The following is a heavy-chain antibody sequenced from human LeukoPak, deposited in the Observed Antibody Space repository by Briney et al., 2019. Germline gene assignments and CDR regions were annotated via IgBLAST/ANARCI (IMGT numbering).Heavy chain of an antibody. D-gene: IGHD3-3*01. Sequence: GGSLRLSCAASGFTFSSYSMNWVRQAPGKGLEWVSYNSSSSSTIYYADSVKGRFTISRDNAKNSLYLQMNSLRAEDTAVYYCARDHYDFWSGYYPFDYWGQGTLVTVSS. CDR1: GFTFSSYS. CDR2: NSSSSSTI. V-gene: IGHV3-48*01. J-gene: IGHJ4*02. CDR3: ARDHYDFWSGYYPFDY.